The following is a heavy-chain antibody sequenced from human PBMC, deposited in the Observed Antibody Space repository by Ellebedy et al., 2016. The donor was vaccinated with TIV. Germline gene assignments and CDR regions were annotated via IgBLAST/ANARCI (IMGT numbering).Heavy chain of an antibody. CDR3: ARDRVLLWFGEPSGGHGMDV. CDR1: GYTFTSYY. CDR2: INPSGGST. V-gene: IGHV1-46*01. D-gene: IGHD3-10*01. Sequence: AASVKVSCKASGYTFTSYYMHWVRQAPGQGLEWMGIINPSGGSTSYAQKFQGRVTMTRDTSTSTVYMELSSLRSEDTAVYYCARDRVLLWFGEPSGGHGMDVWGQGTTVTVSS. J-gene: IGHJ6*02.